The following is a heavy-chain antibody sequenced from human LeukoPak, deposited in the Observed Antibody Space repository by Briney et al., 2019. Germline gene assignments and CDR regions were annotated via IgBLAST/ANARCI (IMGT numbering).Heavy chain of an antibody. Sequence: GGSLRLSCAASGFTFSSYSMNWVRQAPGKGLEWVSSISSSSSFIYYADSVKGRFTISRDNSKNTLYLQLNSLRTEDTAVYYCARDNYSSGSYFDYWGQGTLVTVSS. V-gene: IGHV3-21*01. J-gene: IGHJ4*02. CDR1: GFTFSSYS. CDR2: ISSSSSFI. D-gene: IGHD6-19*01. CDR3: ARDNYSSGSYFDY.